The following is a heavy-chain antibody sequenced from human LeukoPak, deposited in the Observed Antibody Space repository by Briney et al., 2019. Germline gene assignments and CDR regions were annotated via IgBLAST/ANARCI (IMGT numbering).Heavy chain of an antibody. Sequence: GRSLRLSCAASGFTFSSYGMHWVRQAPGKGLEWVAVIWYDGSNKYYADSVKGRFTISRDNSKNTLYLQMNSLRAEDTAVYYCARGWYGSRDLKNWGQGTLVTVSS. CDR2: IWYDGSNK. J-gene: IGHJ4*02. V-gene: IGHV3-33*01. CDR3: ARGWYGSRDLKN. CDR1: GFTFSSYG. D-gene: IGHD3-10*01.